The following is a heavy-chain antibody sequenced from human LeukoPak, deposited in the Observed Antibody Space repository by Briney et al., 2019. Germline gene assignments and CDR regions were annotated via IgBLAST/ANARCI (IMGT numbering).Heavy chain of an antibody. CDR3: ARALGATFAFDI. CDR1: GFPFSSYW. CDR2: IKQDGSEK. J-gene: IGHJ3*02. D-gene: IGHD1-26*01. V-gene: IGHV3-7*01. Sequence: GGSLRLSCAASGFPFSSYWMTWLRQAPGKGLEWVANIKQDGSEKYYVDSVKGRFTISRDNARNSVYLQMDSLRAEDTAVYYCARALGATFAFDIWGQGTMVTVSS.